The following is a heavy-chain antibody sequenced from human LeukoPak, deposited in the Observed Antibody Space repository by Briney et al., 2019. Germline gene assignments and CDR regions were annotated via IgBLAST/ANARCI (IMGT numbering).Heavy chain of an antibody. CDR1: GGSFSGYY. Sequence: SETLSLTCAVYGGSFSGYYWSWIRQPPGKGLEWIGEINHSGSTNYNPSLKSRVTISVDTSKNQFSLKLSSVTAADTAVYYCARENASGTSYRYYYGMDVWGQGTTVTVSS. CDR2: INHSGST. CDR3: ARENASGTSYRYYYGMDV. J-gene: IGHJ6*02. V-gene: IGHV4-34*01. D-gene: IGHD2-2*01.